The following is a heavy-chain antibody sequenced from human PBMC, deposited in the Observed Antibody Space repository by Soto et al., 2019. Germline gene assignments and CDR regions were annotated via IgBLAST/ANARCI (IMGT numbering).Heavy chain of an antibody. CDR1: GFTFSSYS. CDR2: ISSRGTFI. Sequence: PGGSLRLSCAASGFTFSSYSMNWVRQAPGKGLEWVSYISSRGTFIYYADSMKDRFTISRDNAKNSLYLQMNSLRVEDTAVYYCARDPAGSTRPYYYAMDVWGRGTTVTVSS. V-gene: IGHV3-21*01. CDR3: ARDPAGSTRPYYYAMDV. D-gene: IGHD2-2*01. J-gene: IGHJ6*02.